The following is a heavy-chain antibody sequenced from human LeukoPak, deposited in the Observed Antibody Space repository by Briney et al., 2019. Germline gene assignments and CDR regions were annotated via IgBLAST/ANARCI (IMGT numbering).Heavy chain of an antibody. D-gene: IGHD1-26*01. Sequence: ASVKVCCKASGYTFTSYGISWVRQAPGQGVEWMGWISAYNGNTNYAQKLQGRVTMTTDTSTSTAYMELRSLRSDDTAVYYCARDRGSYYAYNWFDPWGQGTLVTVSS. V-gene: IGHV1-18*01. J-gene: IGHJ5*02. CDR3: ARDRGSYYAYNWFDP. CDR1: GYTFTSYG. CDR2: ISAYNGNT.